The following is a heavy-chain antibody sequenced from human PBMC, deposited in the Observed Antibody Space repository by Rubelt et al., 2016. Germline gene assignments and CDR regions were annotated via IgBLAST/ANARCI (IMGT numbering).Heavy chain of an antibody. CDR1: GGSISSSS. CDR3: ARAWDSSGWYGVDY. D-gene: IGHD6-19*01. J-gene: IGHJ4*02. CDR2: IYYSGST. V-gene: IGHV4-59*06. Sequence: QVQLQESGPGLVKPSETLSLTCTVSGGSISSSSWRWIRQHPGKGLEWIGYIYYSGSTYYNPSLKSRGTISVDTSKNQFSLKLSSVTAADTAVYYCARAWDSSGWYGVDYWGQGTLVTVSS.